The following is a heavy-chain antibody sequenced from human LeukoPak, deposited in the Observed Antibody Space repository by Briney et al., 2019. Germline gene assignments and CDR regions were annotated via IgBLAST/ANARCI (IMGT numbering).Heavy chain of an antibody. Sequence: PGGSLRLSCAASGFTFSDYQMNWIRQAPGKGPEWVSYISSTASTIYYADSVKGRFTISRDNAENSLYLQMSSLRAEDTAVYYCASLAGVRDYWGQGSLVTVSS. J-gene: IGHJ4*02. CDR2: ISSTASTI. CDR1: GFTFSDYQ. V-gene: IGHV3-11*01. CDR3: ASLAGVRDY. D-gene: IGHD6-19*01.